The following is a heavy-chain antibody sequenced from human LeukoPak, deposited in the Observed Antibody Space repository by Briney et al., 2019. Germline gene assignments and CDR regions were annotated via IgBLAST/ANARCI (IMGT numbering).Heavy chain of an antibody. Sequence: SQTLSLTCTVSGGSISGYYWGWIRQPPGKGLEWIGSIYHSGSTYYNPSLKSRVTISADTSKNQFSLKLSSVTAADTAVYYCARDDSSGYYLSWFDPWGQGTLVTVSS. V-gene: IGHV4-38-2*02. D-gene: IGHD3-22*01. CDR2: IYHSGST. CDR1: GGSISGYY. J-gene: IGHJ5*02. CDR3: ARDDSSGYYLSWFDP.